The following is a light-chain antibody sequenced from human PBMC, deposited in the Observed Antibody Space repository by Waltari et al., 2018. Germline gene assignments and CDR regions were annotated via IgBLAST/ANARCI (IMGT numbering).Light chain of an antibody. CDR1: SSAVGSYNL. V-gene: IGLV2-23*01. CDR3: CSYAGSAIWV. J-gene: IGLJ3*02. Sequence: QSALTQPASVSGSPGQSITISCTGTSSAVGSYNLVSWYPQHPGKAPKLMIYEDNKRPSGVSNRFSGSKSGNTASLTISGLQAEDEADYYCCSYAGSAIWVFGGGTKLTVL. CDR2: EDN.